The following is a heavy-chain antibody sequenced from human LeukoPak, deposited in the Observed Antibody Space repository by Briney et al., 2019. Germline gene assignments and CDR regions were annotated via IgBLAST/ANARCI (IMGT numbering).Heavy chain of an antibody. J-gene: IGHJ4*02. CDR2: ISSSGSTI. D-gene: IGHD3-22*01. CDR1: GFTFSSYE. V-gene: IGHV3-48*03. Sequence: GGSLRLSCAASGFTFSSYEKNWVRQAPGKGLEWVSYISSSGSTIYYADSVKGRFTISRDNAKNSLYLQMNSLRAEDTAVYYCARDRITMIVVVRFDYWGQGTLVTVSS. CDR3: ARDRITMIVVVRFDY.